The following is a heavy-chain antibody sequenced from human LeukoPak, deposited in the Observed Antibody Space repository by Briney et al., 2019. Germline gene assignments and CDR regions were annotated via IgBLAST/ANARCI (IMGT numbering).Heavy chain of an antibody. CDR2: INPSGGST. J-gene: IGHJ3*02. V-gene: IGHV1-46*01. D-gene: IGHD3-10*01. CDR3: ARDRLPSGGGDAFDI. CDR1: GYTFTSYY. Sequence: ASVKVSCKASGYTFTSYYMHWVRQAPGQGLEWMGIINPSGGSTSYAQKFQGRVTMTRDMSTSTVYMELSSLRSEDTAVYYCARDRLPSGGGDAFDIWGQGTMVTVSS.